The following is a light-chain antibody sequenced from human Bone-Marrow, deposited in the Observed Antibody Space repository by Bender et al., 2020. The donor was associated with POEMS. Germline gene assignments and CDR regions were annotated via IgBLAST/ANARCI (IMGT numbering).Light chain of an antibody. Sequence: SYELTQPPSVSVSPGQTASITCSGDKLGEKYASWYQQQPGQSPVLVIYQHTRRPSGIPERFSGSNSGNTATLTISGTQSMDEADYYCQAWASSTVLFGGGPKLTVL. CDR2: QHT. CDR3: QAWASSTVL. CDR1: KLGEKY. J-gene: IGLJ2*01. V-gene: IGLV3-1*01.